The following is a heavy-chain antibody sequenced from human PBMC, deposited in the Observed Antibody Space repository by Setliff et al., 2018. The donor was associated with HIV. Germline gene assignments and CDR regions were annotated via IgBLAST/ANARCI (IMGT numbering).Heavy chain of an antibody. J-gene: IGHJ6*03. Sequence: SETLSLTCAVYGGPFDVHTWNWVRQAPGKRLEWLADINHRGNTNLNPSLKGRLTIAVDASRDQFSLRLKSVTAADSAAYFCARGQRASPGPGTHYLDVGSKGTSVTVSS. D-gene: IGHD6-25*01. CDR3: ARGQRASPGPGTHYLDV. CDR1: GGPFDVHT. CDR2: INHRGNT. V-gene: IGHV4-34*01.